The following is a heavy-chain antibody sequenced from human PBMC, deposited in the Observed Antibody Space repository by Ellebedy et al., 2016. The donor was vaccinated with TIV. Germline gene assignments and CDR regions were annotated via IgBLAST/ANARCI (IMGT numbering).Heavy chain of an antibody. V-gene: IGHV1-24*01. CDR2: FDPEDGRR. CDR1: RYSLTELS. J-gene: IGHJ3*02. D-gene: IGHD3-10*01. CDR3: TADSRGGNDGFDM. Sequence: AASVKVSCKVSRYSLTELSIHWVRQAPGKGLEWMGGFDPEDGRRVYAQKFQGRITMTEDTSTDTASMELSSRRYEDTAVYFCTADSRGGNDGFDMWGQGTRVTVSS.